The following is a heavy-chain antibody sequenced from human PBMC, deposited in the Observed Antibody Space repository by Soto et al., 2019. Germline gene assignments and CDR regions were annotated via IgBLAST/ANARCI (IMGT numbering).Heavy chain of an antibody. CDR2: INHSGST. CDR3: ARGADGSGSYYRRGSMDV. CDR1: GGSFSGYY. Sequence: SETLSLTCAVYGGSFSGYYWSWIRQPPGKGLEWIGEINHSGSTNYNPSLKSRVTISVDTSKNQFSLKLSSVTAADTAVYYCARGADGSGSYYRRGSMDVWGQGTTVTVSS. J-gene: IGHJ6*02. V-gene: IGHV4-34*01. D-gene: IGHD3-10*01.